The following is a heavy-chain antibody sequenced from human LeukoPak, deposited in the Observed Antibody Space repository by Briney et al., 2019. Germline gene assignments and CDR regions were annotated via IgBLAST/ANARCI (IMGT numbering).Heavy chain of an antibody. Sequence: ASVKVSCKASGYTFTSYGISWVRQAPGQGLEWTGWISAYNGNTNYAQKLQGRVTMTTDTSTSTAYMGLRSLRSDDTAVYYCARASGYYGSGELDYWGQGTLVTVSS. D-gene: IGHD3-10*01. J-gene: IGHJ4*02. CDR1: GYTFTSYG. V-gene: IGHV1-18*04. CDR2: ISAYNGNT. CDR3: ARASGYYGSGELDY.